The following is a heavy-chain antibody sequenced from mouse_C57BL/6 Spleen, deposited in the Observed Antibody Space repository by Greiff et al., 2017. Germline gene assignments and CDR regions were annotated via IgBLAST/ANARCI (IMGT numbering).Heavy chain of an antibody. D-gene: IGHD1-1*01. Sequence: VQLQQPGAELVKPGASVKLSCKASGYTFTSYWMQWVKQRPGQGLEWIGEIDPSDSYTNYNQKFKGKATLTVDTSSSTAYMQLSSLTSEDSAVYYCARRFYYYGSSLYYFDYWGQGTTLTVSS. V-gene: IGHV1-50*01. J-gene: IGHJ2*01. CDR1: GYTFTSYW. CDR3: ARRFYYYGSSLYYFDY. CDR2: IDPSDSYT.